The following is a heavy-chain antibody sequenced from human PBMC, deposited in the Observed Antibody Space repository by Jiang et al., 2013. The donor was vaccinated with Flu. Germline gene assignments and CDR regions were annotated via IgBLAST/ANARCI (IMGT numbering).Heavy chain of an antibody. CDR2: IDPRDSYT. D-gene: IGHD2-15*01. CDR3: AARGAVVAYGFDN. V-gene: IGHV5-10-1*01. J-gene: IGHJ3*02. CDR1: GYTFTTYW. Sequence: CKGSGYTFTTYWISWVRQMPGKGLEWMGRIDPRDSYTKYSQSFQGHVTISADKSISTAYLQWNSLEASDTAMYYCAARGAVVAYGFDNWGQGTVVTVSS.